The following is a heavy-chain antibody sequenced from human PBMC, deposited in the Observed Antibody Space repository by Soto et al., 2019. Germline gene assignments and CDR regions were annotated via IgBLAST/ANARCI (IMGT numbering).Heavy chain of an antibody. J-gene: IGHJ5*02. V-gene: IGHV4-34*01. Sequence: SETLSLTCAVYGWSFSGYYWSWIRQPPGKGLEWIGEINHSGSTNYNPSLKSRVTISVDTSTNQFSLKLSSVTAADTAVYYCARGQGGYRYPKWFDLWGQGTLVTDS. CDR1: GWSFSGYY. D-gene: IGHD3-16*01. CDR2: INHSGST. CDR3: ARGQGGYRYPKWFDL.